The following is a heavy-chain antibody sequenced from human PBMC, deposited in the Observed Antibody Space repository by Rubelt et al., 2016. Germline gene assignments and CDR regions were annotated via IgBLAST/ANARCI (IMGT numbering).Heavy chain of an antibody. Sequence: GGGLVKPGGSLRLSCAVSGLTFNDAWMNWVRQAPGKGLAWVAVISYDGSPKYYADSVKGRFNLSRDNSKNTMYLQMNRLGAEDTAVYYCVGGAQANYYYYGRDVWGQGTTVTVSS. D-gene: IGHD1-26*01. J-gene: IGHJ6*02. CDR3: VGGAQANYYYYGRDV. CDR2: ISYDGSPK. V-gene: IGHV3-30*03. CDR1: GLTFNDAW.